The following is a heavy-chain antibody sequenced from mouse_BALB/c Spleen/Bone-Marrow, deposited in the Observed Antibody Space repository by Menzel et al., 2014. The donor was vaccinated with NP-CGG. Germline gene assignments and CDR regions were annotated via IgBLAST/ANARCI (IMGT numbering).Heavy chain of an antibody. V-gene: IGHV1-7*01. D-gene: IGHD2-1*01. CDR3: ARSYGMNVDY. Sequence: QVQLQQSGAELAKPGAPVKMSCKASGYTFTSYWMHWVKQRPGQGLEWIGNINPSTGYTEYNQKFKDKATLTADKSSSTAYMQLNSLTSEDSAVYYCARSYGMNVDYWGQGTTLTVSS. CDR1: GYTFTSYW. J-gene: IGHJ2*01. CDR2: INPSTGYT.